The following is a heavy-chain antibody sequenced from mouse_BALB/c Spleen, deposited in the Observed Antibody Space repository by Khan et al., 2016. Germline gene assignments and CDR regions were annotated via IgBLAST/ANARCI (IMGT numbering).Heavy chain of an antibody. Sequence: EVQLQELGPGLVKPSQSLSLTCTVTGYSITSDYAWNWNRQFPGNKLEWMGYIAYSGSTNYNPSLKSRISITRDASKNQFFLHLNSVTTEDTATYYCARGRYDLYYAMDYWGQGTSVTVSS. CDR2: IAYSGST. D-gene: IGHD2-14*01. CDR3: ARGRYDLYYAMDY. CDR1: GYSITSDYA. V-gene: IGHV3-2*02. J-gene: IGHJ4*01.